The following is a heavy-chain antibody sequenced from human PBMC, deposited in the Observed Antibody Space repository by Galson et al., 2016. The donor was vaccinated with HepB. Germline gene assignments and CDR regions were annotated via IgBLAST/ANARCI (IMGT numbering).Heavy chain of an antibody. Sequence: SLRLSCAASGFTFSSYTMNWVRQAPVKGLAWASATSPSSRYKHWAGSLEGRFTISRDNSNSLLFLQMNSLRAYDTAVYYCARRNEDRTPVGCSVDYWGQGTLVSVSS. CDR1: GFTFSSYT. CDR3: ARRNEDRTPVGCSVDY. CDR2: TSPSSRYK. V-gene: IGHV3-21*01. J-gene: IGHJ4*02. D-gene: IGHD3-10*02.